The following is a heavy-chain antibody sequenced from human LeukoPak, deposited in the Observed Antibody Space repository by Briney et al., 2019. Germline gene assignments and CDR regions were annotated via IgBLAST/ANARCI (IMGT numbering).Heavy chain of an antibody. CDR2: ISGSGGST. Sequence: GGSPRLSCAASGFTFSSYAMSWVRQAPGKGLEWVSAISGSGGSTYYADSVKGRFTISRDNSNNTLYLQMNSLRGEDTAVYYCAKSPRLTAPRADYWGQGTLVTVSS. V-gene: IGHV3-23*01. J-gene: IGHJ4*02. CDR1: GFTFSSYA. CDR3: AKSPRLTAPRADY.